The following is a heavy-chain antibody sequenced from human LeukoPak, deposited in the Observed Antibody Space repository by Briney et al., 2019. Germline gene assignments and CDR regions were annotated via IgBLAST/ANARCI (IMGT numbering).Heavy chain of an antibody. D-gene: IGHD6-19*01. CDR2: ISGSGGST. CDR1: GFTFSSYA. J-gene: IGHJ3*02. CDR3: AKDVQWLANAFDI. V-gene: IGHV3-23*01. Sequence: GGSLRLSCAASGFTFSSYAMSWVRQAPGKGLEWVSAISGSGGSTYYADSVKGRFAISRDNSKNTLYLRMNSLRVEDTAVYYCAKDVQWLANAFDIWGPGTMVTVSS.